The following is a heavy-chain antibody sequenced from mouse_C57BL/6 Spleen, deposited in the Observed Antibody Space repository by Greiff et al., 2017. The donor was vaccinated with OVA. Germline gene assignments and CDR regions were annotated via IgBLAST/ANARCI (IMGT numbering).Heavy chain of an antibody. Sequence: QVQLQQSDAELVKPGASVKISCKVSGYTFTDHTIHWMKQRPEQGLEWIGYIYPRDGSTKYNEKFKGKATLTADKSSSTAYMQLNSLTSEDSAVYFCIYYYGSSYEDWYFDVWGTGTTVTVSS. CDR2: IYPRDGST. J-gene: IGHJ1*03. CDR1: GYTFTDHT. D-gene: IGHD1-1*01. V-gene: IGHV1-78*01. CDR3: IYYYGSSYEDWYFDV.